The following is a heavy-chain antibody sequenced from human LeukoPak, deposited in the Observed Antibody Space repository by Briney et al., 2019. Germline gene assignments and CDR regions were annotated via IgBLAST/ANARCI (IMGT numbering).Heavy chain of an antibody. D-gene: IGHD1-26*01. J-gene: IGHJ4*02. CDR1: GGSISSSSYY. V-gene: IGHV4-39*07. CDR2: IYYSGST. Sequence: SETLSLTCTVSGGSISSSSYYWGWIRQPPGKGLEWIGSIYYSGSTYYNPSLKSRVTISVDTSKNQFSLKLSSVTAADTAVYYCARGLRGSYRYYFDYWGQGTLVTVSS. CDR3: ARGLRGSYRYYFDY.